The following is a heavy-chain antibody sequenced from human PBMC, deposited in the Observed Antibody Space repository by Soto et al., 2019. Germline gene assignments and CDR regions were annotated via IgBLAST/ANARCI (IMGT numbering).Heavy chain of an antibody. V-gene: IGHV3-23*01. D-gene: IGHD6-13*01. Sequence: EVPLLESGGGLVQPGGFLRLSCAASGFTFSSKSMSWVRQPPGKGLEWVSGISGSGGSTYYADSVKGRFTISRDNSKNTVFLQMSSLRAEDTAVYYCARDESSSMYYFANWGQGTLVTVSS. CDR3: ARDESSSMYYFAN. CDR1: GFTFSSKS. CDR2: ISGSGGST. J-gene: IGHJ4*02.